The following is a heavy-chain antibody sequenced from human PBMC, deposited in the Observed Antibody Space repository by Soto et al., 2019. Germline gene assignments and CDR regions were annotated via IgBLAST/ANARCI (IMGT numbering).Heavy chain of an antibody. CDR3: ARGTYYYDSSGYHSGGYWFDP. V-gene: IGHV3-74*01. CDR1: VFTFGSHW. CDR2: ISRDGIYT. Sequence: GGSLRLSCAASVFTFGSHWMQWFRQSPGKGLVWVSRISRDGIYTHYADSVKGRLTISRDNAKNSLYLQMKSLRAEDTAVYYCARGTYYYDSSGYHSGGYWFDPWGQGTLVTVSS. J-gene: IGHJ5*02. D-gene: IGHD3-22*01.